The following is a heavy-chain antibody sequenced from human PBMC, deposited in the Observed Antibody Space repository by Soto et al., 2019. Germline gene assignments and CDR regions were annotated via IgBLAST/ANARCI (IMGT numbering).Heavy chain of an antibody. CDR2: ISGSADST. Sequence: GGSLRLSCAASGFTFRSYAMGWVRQAPGKGLEWVSTISGSADSTYYADSVRGRFTISRDNSNELLFLQMNTLRVDDTAVYYCAKAPSSAWRFDNWGQETLVTVSS. CDR1: GFTFRSYA. D-gene: IGHD6-19*01. V-gene: IGHV3-23*01. J-gene: IGHJ4*02. CDR3: AKAPSSAWRFDN.